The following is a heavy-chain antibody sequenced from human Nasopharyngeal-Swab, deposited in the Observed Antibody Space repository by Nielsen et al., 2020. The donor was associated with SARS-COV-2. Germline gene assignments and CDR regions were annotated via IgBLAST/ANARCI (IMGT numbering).Heavy chain of an antibody. CDR3: AKDFGSGWAGFDY. J-gene: IGHJ4*02. V-gene: IGHV3-43*01. CDR2: MNWDGSST. CDR1: GFNFDDYS. Sequence: GESLKISCAASGFNFDDYSMHWVRQVPGKGLEWVSLMNWDGSSTYYADSVKGRFTISRVNSEDSLHLQMSSLKTEDTALYYCAKDFGSGWAGFDYWGQGTLVTVSS. D-gene: IGHD6-19*01.